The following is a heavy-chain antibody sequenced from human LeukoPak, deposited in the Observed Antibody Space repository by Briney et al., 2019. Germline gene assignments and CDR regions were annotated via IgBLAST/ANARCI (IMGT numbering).Heavy chain of an antibody. CDR2: IYPGDSDT. V-gene: IGHV5-51*01. D-gene: IGHD6-13*01. J-gene: IGHJ6*02. Sequence: SGASLQISCKGSGYSFTSYWIGWVRPLPGKGLEWMGIIYPGDSDTRYSPSFQGQVTISADKSISTAYLQWSSLKASDTAMYYCARLKDSSSFYGMDVWGQGTTVTVSS. CDR3: ARLKDSSSFYGMDV. CDR1: GYSFTSYW.